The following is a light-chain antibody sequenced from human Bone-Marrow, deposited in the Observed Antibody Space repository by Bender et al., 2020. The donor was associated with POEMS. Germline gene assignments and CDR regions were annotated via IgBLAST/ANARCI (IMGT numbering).Light chain of an antibody. V-gene: IGLV3-25*02. CDR2: DDS. CDR1: ALAKQY. Sequence: SYELAQPPSVSVSPGQTATITCSGDALAKQYTYWYQQRPGQAPVLVVYDDSARPSGIPERFSGSSSGTTVTLTVSGVQAEDEADYYCQSADSSGDWVFGGGTKLTVL. J-gene: IGLJ3*02. CDR3: QSADSSGDWV.